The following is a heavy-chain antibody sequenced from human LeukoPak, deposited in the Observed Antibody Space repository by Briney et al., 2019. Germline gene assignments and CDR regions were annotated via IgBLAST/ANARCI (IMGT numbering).Heavy chain of an antibody. CDR2: IYYSGST. CDR3: ARGGIAPPGYYYYYQMDV. Sequence: SETLSLTCTVSGGSISSSSYYWGWIRQPPGKGLEWIGSIYYSGSTYYNPSLKSRVTISVDTSKNQFSLKLSSVTAADTAVYYCARGGIAPPGYYYYYQMDVWGKGTTVTVSS. V-gene: IGHV4-39*07. CDR1: GGSISSSSYY. J-gene: IGHJ6*03. D-gene: IGHD6-13*01.